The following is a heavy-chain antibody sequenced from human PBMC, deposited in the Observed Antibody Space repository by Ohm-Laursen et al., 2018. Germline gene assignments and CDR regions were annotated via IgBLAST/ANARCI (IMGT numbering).Heavy chain of an antibody. CDR2: IHSGGNT. Sequence: SLRLSCSASGFTVNNNYMSWVRQAPGKGLEWVSVIHSGGNTYYVDSVKGRFTISRDNSKNTLYLQMNSLRAEDTAVYYCVKDAGGTYDYWGQGTLVTVSS. CDR3: VKDAGGTYDY. J-gene: IGHJ4*02. V-gene: IGHV3-66*01. CDR1: GFTVNNNY.